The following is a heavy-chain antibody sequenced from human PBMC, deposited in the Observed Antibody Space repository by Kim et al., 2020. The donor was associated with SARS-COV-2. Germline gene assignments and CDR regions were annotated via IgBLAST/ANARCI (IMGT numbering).Heavy chain of an antibody. J-gene: IGHJ4*02. CDR1: GFSFSDNY. V-gene: IGHV3-11*06. Sequence: GGSLRLSCAASGFSFSDNYMSWIRQAPGKGLEWVSYISSSGSYTDYADSVKGRFTISRDNAKNSLYLQMNSLRADDTAVYYCARDFLITAAGPIDYWGQGTLVSVSS. D-gene: IGHD6-13*01. CDR2: ISSSGSYT. CDR3: ARDFLITAAGPIDY.